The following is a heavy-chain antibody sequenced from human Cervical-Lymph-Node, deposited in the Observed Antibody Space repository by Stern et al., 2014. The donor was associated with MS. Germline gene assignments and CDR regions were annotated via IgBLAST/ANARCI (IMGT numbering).Heavy chain of an antibody. V-gene: IGHV1-46*03. CDR3: VREMSGGHFDY. J-gene: IGHJ4*02. Sequence: QVQLVQSGAEVKEPGASVKVSCKASGYTFTSYYIHWVRQAPGQGLEWMGIIIPSGGNTNYAQKFQGRVTMTRDMCTSTVYLDMSSLTSEDTAVYFCVREMSGGHFDYWGQGTLVTVSS. D-gene: IGHD2-8*02. CDR1: GYTFTSYY. CDR2: IIPSGGNT.